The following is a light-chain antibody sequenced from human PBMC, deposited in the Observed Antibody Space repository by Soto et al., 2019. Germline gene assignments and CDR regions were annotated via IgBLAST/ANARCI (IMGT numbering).Light chain of an antibody. V-gene: IGLV2-8*01. CDR1: PSDVGGSNY. J-gene: IGLJ2*01. CDR3: SSYAGSNNLV. CDR2: EVS. Sequence: QPVLTQPPSASGSPGQSVTISCTGTPSDVGGSNYVSWYQQHPGKAPKLMIYEVSKRTSGVPDRFSGSKSGNTASLTVSGLQAEYEADYYCSSYAGSNNLVFGGGTKLTVL.